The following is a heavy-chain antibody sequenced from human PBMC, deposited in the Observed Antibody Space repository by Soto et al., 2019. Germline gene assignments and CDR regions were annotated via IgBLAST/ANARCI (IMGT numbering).Heavy chain of an antibody. J-gene: IGHJ5*02. CDR1: GGSFSGYY. D-gene: IGHD3-10*01. CDR3: ARGGWFGELFVFDP. Sequence: QVQLQQCGAGLLKPSETLSLTCAVYGGSFSGYYWSWIRQPPGKGLEWIGEINHSGSTNYNPSLKSRVTISVDTSKNQFSLKLSSVTAADTAVYYCARGGWFGELFVFDPWGQGTLVTVSS. CDR2: INHSGST. V-gene: IGHV4-34*01.